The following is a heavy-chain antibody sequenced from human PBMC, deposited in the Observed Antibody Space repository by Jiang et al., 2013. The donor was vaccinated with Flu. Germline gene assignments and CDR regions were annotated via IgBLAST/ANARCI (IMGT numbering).Heavy chain of an antibody. CDR3: ARDSRHTPVAFDI. V-gene: IGHV3-30-3*01. D-gene: IGHD2-15*01. Sequence: QLLESGGGVVQPGRSLRLSCAASGFTFSSHAMHWVRQAPGKGLEWVAVISYDGSNKYYADSVKGRFTISRDNSKNTLHLQMNSLRPEDTAVYYCARDSRHTPVAFDIWGQGTMVTVSS. CDR1: GFTFSSHA. J-gene: IGHJ3*02. CDR2: ISYDGSNK.